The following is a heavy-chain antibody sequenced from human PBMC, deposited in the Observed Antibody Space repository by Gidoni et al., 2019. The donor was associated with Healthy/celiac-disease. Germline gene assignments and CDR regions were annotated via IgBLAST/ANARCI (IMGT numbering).Heavy chain of an antibody. CDR3: ARDEQSITIFSPPNYYYGMDV. V-gene: IGHV3-11*01. D-gene: IGHD3-3*01. CDR1: GFTFSDYY. J-gene: IGHJ6*02. CDR2: ISSSGSTI. Sequence: QVQLVESGGGLVKPGGSLRLSCAASGFTFSDYYMSWIRQAPGKGLGWVSYISSSGSTIYYADSVKGRFTISRDNAKNSLYLQMNSLRAEDTAVYYCARDEQSITIFSPPNYYYGMDVWGQGTTVTVSS.